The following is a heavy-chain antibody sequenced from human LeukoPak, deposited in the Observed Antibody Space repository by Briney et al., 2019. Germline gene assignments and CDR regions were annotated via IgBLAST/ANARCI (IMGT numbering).Heavy chain of an antibody. CDR2: IYTSGST. J-gene: IGHJ4*02. D-gene: IGHD2-2*01. Sequence: SETLSLTCTVSGGSISSYYWSWIRQPPGKGLEWIGYIYTSGSTNYNPPLKSRVTISVDTSKNQFSLKLSSVTAADTAVYYCARHVRYCSSTSCYSTFDYWGQGTLVTVSS. CDR3: ARHVRYCSSTSCYSTFDY. CDR1: GGSISSYY. V-gene: IGHV4-4*09.